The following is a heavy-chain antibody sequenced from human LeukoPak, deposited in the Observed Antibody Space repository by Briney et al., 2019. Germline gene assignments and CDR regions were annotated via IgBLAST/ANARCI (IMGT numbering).Heavy chain of an antibody. CDR2: ITGSGGST. CDR3: ATGGPAYGMDV. J-gene: IGHJ6*02. V-gene: IGHV3-23*01. D-gene: IGHD1-14*01. CDR1: GFTFSSYA. Sequence: GGSLRLSCAASGFTFSSYATSWVRQAPGKGLEWVSTITGSGGSTFYANSVKVRFTISRDNAKNSLCLQMNSLRAEDTAVYYCATGGPAYGMDVWGQGTTVTVSS.